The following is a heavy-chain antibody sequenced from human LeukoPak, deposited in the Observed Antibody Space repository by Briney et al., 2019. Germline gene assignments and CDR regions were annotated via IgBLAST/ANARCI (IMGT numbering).Heavy chain of an antibody. D-gene: IGHD1-26*01. V-gene: IGHV3-48*04. CDR1: GFTFSSYS. J-gene: IGHJ4*02. Sequence: GGSLRLSCAASGFTFSSYSMNWVRQAPGKGLEWVSYISSSSSTIDYADSVKGRFTISRDNAKNSLYLQMNSLRAEDTAVYYCARGTVSGSRVFDYWGQGTLVTVSS. CDR3: ARGTVSGSRVFDY. CDR2: ISSSSSTI.